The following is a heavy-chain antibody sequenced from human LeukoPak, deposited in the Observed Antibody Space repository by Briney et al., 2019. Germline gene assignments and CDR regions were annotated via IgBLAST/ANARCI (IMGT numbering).Heavy chain of an antibody. Sequence: ASVKVSCKASGYTFTRYYMHWVRQAPGQGLEWMGIINPSGGSPSYAQNFQGSVTMTSDTSTSTVYLELSSLRSEDTAVYYCARARTVVTHFDAFDIWGQGTMVTVSS. D-gene: IGHD4-23*01. J-gene: IGHJ3*02. CDR2: INPSGGSP. CDR3: ARARTVVTHFDAFDI. CDR1: GYTFTRYY. V-gene: IGHV1-46*01.